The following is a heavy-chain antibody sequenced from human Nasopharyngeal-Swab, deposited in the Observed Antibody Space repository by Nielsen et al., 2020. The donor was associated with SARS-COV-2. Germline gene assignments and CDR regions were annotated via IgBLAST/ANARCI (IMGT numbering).Heavy chain of an antibody. CDR3: ARDQGFGSGRDY. J-gene: IGHJ4*02. D-gene: IGHD6-19*01. CDR2: IWYDGSNK. Sequence: VCQAPGKGLEWVAVIWYDGSNKYYADSVKGRFTISRDNSKNTLYLQMNSLRAEDTAVYYCARDQGFGSGRDYWGQGTLVTVSS. V-gene: IGHV3-33*01.